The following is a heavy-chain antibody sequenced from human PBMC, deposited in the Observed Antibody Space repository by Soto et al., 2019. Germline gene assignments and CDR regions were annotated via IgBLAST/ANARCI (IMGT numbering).Heavy chain of an antibody. CDR3: ARADSGYAHGYYYYGMDV. CDR1: GFTCSSYS. Sequence: EVQLVESGGGLVQPGGSLRLSCAASGFTCSSYSMNWVRQAPGKGLEWVSYISSSSSTIYYADSVKGRFTISRDNAKNSLYLQMNSLRAEDTAVYYCARADSGYAHGYYYYGMDVWGQGTTVTVSS. CDR2: ISSSSSTI. V-gene: IGHV3-48*01. D-gene: IGHD5-12*01. J-gene: IGHJ6*02.